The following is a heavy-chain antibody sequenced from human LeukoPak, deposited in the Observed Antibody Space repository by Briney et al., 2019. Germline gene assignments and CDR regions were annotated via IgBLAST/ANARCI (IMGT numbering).Heavy chain of an antibody. CDR3: AKVLTLLGYCSSTSCYGPIDY. Sequence: GGSLRLSCAASGFTFGSYAMSWVRQAPGKGLEWVSAISGSGGSTYYADSVKGRFTISRDNSKNTLYLQMNSLRAEDTAVHYCAKVLTLLGYCSSTSCYGPIDYWGQGTLVTASS. CDR2: ISGSGGST. V-gene: IGHV3-23*01. D-gene: IGHD2-2*01. J-gene: IGHJ4*02. CDR1: GFTFGSYA.